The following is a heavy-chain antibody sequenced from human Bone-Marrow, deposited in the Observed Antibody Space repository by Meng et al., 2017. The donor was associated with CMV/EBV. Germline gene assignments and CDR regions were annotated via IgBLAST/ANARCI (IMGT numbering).Heavy chain of an antibody. J-gene: IGHJ4*02. CDR2: INHRGST. V-gene: IGHV4-34*01. CDR3: ARRLRSFLWDY. D-gene: IGHD3-3*02. CDR1: GGSFSDHY. Sequence: LTCAVSGGSFSDHYWSWIRQPPGKGLEWIGEINHRGSTNYSPSLKSRVTISVDTSKNQFSLKLRSVTAADPAVYYCARRLRSFLWDYWGQGTLVTVSS.